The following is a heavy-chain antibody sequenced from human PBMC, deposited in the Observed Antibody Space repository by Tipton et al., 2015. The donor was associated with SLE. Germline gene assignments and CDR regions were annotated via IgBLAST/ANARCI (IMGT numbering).Heavy chain of an antibody. J-gene: IGHJ4*02. Sequence: GLVKPSETLSLTCTVSGGSISSSNYYWGWIRQPPGKGLEWIGSIYYSGSTYYNPSLKSRVTISVDTSRDQFSLKLSSVTAADTAVYYCARYTNGYFDYWGQGTLVTVSS. CDR3: ARYTNGYFDY. CDR2: IYYSGST. V-gene: IGHV4-39*01. CDR1: GGSISSSNYY. D-gene: IGHD2-8*01.